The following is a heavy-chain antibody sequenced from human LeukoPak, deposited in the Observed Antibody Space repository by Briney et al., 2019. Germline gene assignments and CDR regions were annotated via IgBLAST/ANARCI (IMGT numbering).Heavy chain of an antibody. Sequence: SVRVSCKASGGTFSSYAISWVRQAPGQGLEWMGRIIPILGIANYAQKFQGRVTITADKSTSTAYMELSSLRSEDTAVYYCARDSQGYSSSWYSRDWFDPWGQGTLVTVSS. V-gene: IGHV1-69*04. D-gene: IGHD6-13*01. CDR3: ARDSQGYSSSWYSRDWFDP. J-gene: IGHJ5*02. CDR2: IIPILGIA. CDR1: GGTFSSYA.